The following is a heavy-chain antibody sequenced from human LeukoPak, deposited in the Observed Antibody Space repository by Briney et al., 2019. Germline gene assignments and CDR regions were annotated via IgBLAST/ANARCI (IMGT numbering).Heavy chain of an antibody. CDR2: INHSGST. J-gene: IGHJ6*02. V-gene: IGHV4-34*01. D-gene: IGHD3-9*01. Sequence: PSETLSLTCAVYGGSFSDYYWSWIRQPPGKGLEWIGEINHSGSTNYNPSLKRRVTISVDTSKNQFSLKLSSVTAADTAVYYCASLTPYYYGMDVWGQGTTVTVSS. CDR3: ASLTPYYYGMDV. CDR1: GGSFSDYY.